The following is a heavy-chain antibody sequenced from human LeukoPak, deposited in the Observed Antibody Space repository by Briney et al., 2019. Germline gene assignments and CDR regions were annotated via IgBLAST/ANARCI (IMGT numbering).Heavy chain of an antibody. J-gene: IGHJ6*02. D-gene: IGHD6-13*01. Sequence: PGGSLRLSCAASGFTFSSYGMHWVRQAPGKGLEWVAFIRYDGSNKYYADSVKGQFTISRDNSKNTLYLQMNSLRAEDTAVYYCAKLVADSSSWYFLDYYYGMDVWGQGTTVTVSS. CDR3: AKLVADSSSWYFLDYYYGMDV. CDR2: IRYDGSNK. CDR1: GFTFSSYG. V-gene: IGHV3-30*02.